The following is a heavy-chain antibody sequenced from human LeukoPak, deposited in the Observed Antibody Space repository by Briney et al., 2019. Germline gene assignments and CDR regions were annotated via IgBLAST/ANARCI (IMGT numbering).Heavy chain of an antibody. CDR3: ARDDSSGYYFDY. D-gene: IGHD3-22*01. J-gene: IGHJ4*02. CDR1: GFTFSSYG. Sequence: GGSLRLSCAASGFTFSSYGMHWVRQAPGKGLEWVAFIRYDGSNKYYADSVKGRFTISRDNSKNTLYLQMNSLRAEDTAVYYCARDDSSGYYFDYWGQGTLVTVSS. V-gene: IGHV3-30*02. CDR2: IRYDGSNK.